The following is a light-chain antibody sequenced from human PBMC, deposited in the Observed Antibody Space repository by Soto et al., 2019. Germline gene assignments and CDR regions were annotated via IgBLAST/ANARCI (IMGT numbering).Light chain of an antibody. CDR2: KAS. CDR3: LQSYSTRT. J-gene: IGKJ1*01. CDR1: QNIYTW. Sequence: QVTESPSTLSASVGDRVTITCRASQNIYTWLAWYQQKPGIAPKLLIHKASTLESGVPSRFSGSGSGTDFTLTINSLQPEDFATYYCLQSYSTRTSGQPTKVDI. V-gene: IGKV1-5*03.